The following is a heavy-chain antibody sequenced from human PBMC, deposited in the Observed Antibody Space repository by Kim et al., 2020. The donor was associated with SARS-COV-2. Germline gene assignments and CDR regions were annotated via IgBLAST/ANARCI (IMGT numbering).Heavy chain of an antibody. CDR3: ASPVSLYSNYEVITAAAPGYYYYYGMDV. CDR1: GYTFTSYA. J-gene: IGHJ6*02. CDR2: INTNTGNP. D-gene: IGHD4-4*01. Sequence: ASVKVSCKASGYTFTSYAMNWVRQAPGQGLEWMGWINTNTGNPTYAQGFTGRFVFSLDTSVSTAYLQISSLKAEDTAVYYCASPVSLYSNYEVITAAAPGYYYYYGMDVWGQGTTVTVSS. V-gene: IGHV7-4-1*02.